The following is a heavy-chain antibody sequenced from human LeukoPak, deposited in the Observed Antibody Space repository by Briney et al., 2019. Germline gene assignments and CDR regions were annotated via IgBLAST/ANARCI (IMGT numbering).Heavy chain of an antibody. Sequence: GGSLRLSCAASGFTFNSYWMHWVRQAPGKGLVWGSRMDEDGKTIDYADSVKGRFAISRDNAKDTLYLQMSSLRDEATAVYYCVSDLCGGDDQWGRGTLVTVSS. CDR1: GFTFNSYW. D-gene: IGHD3-3*01. J-gene: IGHJ5*02. V-gene: IGHV3-74*01. CDR2: MDEDGKTI. CDR3: VSDLCGGDDQ.